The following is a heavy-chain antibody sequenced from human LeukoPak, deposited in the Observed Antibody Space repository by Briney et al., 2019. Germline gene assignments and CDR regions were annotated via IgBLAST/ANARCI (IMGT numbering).Heavy chain of an antibody. CDR1: GFTFSDYF. CDR3: AKDGVVISITRSAFDI. J-gene: IGHJ3*02. CDR2: ISSSGSDT. Sequence: GGSLRLSCAASGFTFSDYFMNWVRQAPGKGLEWVSYISSSGSDTTYADSVRGRFTVSRDNAMNSLYLQMNSLRAEDTAVYYCAKDGVVISITRSAFDIWGQGTMVTVSS. V-gene: IGHV3-11*05. D-gene: IGHD3-3*01.